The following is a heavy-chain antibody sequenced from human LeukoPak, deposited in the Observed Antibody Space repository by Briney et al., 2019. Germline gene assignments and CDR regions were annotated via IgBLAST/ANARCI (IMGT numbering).Heavy chain of an antibody. D-gene: IGHD4-17*01. CDR1: GFTFSSYS. CDR3: ARETPVTRVDY. J-gene: IGHJ4*02. Sequence: QSGGSLRLSCAASGFTFSSYSMNWVRQAPGKGLEWVSYISSSSSTIYYADSVKGRFTISRDNAKNSLYLQMNSLRAEDTAVYYCARETPVTRVDYWGQGTLVTVSS. CDR2: ISSSSSTI. V-gene: IGHV3-48*01.